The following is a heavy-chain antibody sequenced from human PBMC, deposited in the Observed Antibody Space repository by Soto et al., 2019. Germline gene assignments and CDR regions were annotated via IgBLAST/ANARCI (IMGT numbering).Heavy chain of an antibody. D-gene: IGHD3-3*01. Sequence: SVKVSCKASGGTFSSYAISWVRQAPGQGLEWMGGIIPIFGTANYAQKFQGRVTITADKSTSTAYMELSSLRSEDTAVYYCAADAHRDDFWSSYPYYYYSMDVWGQGTTVTVS. J-gene: IGHJ6*02. CDR3: AADAHRDDFWSSYPYYYYSMDV. CDR2: IIPIFGTA. V-gene: IGHV1-69*06. CDR1: GGTFSSYA.